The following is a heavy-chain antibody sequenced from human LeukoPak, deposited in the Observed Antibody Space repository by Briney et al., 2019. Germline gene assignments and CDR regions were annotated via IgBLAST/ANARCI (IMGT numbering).Heavy chain of an antibody. V-gene: IGHV4-39*01. CDR3: ARPSGYGATSSFVY. Sequence: PSETLSLTCTVSGGSISSTSYYWGWIRQPPGKGLEWIASIYHSGNTYYNPSLKSQVTISVDTSKNQFSLKVSSVTAADTAVYYCARPSGYGATSSFVYWGHGILVIVSS. D-gene: IGHD4/OR15-4a*01. J-gene: IGHJ4*01. CDR1: GGSISSTSYY. CDR2: IYHSGNT.